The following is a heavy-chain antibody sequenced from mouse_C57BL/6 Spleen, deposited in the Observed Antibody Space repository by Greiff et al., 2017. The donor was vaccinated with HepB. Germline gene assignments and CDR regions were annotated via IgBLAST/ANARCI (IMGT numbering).Heavy chain of an antibody. V-gene: IGHV5-4*03. CDR2: ISDGGSYT. CDR1: GFTFSSYA. D-gene: IGHD3-3*01. CDR3: ARGGCGDYYAMDY. Sequence: EVMLVESGGGLVKPGGSLKLSCAASGFTFSSYAMSWVRQTPEKRLEWVATISDGGSYTYYPDNVKGRFTISRDNAKNNLYLQMSHLKSEDTAMYYCARGGCGDYYAMDYWGQGTSVTVSS. J-gene: IGHJ4*01.